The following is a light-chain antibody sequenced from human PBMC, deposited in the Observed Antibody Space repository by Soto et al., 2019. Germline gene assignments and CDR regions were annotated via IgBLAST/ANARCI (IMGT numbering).Light chain of an antibody. CDR3: QQYGSSPPT. CDR1: HSINTSF. V-gene: IGKV3-20*01. CDR2: AAS. Sequence: EIVLTQSPGTLSLSPGDRATLSCRASHSINTSFLAWFQQKPGQAPRLLIYAASTRATGIPDRFSGSASETDFTLTINRLEPEDSAVFYCQQYGSSPPTFGQGTKVDIK. J-gene: IGKJ2*01.